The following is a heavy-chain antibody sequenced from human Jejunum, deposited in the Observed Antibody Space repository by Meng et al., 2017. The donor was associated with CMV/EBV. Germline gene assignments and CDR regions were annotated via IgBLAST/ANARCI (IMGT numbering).Heavy chain of an antibody. J-gene: IGHJ4*02. CDR1: FTFSSYG. Sequence: FTFSSYGMHWVRQAPGKGLDWVAFIRYDGSNKYYADSVKGRFTISRDNFKNTLYLQMNSLRAEDTAVYYCVASYYDIVTGYSKFDYWGQGTLVTVSS. CDR2: IRYDGSNK. V-gene: IGHV3-30*02. D-gene: IGHD3-9*01. CDR3: VASYYDIVTGYSKFDY.